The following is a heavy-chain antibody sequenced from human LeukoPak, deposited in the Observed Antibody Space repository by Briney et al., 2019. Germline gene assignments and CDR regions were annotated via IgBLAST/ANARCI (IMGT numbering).Heavy chain of an antibody. V-gene: IGHV1-2*02. CDR1: GYTFTGYY. CDR2: INPNSGGT. CDR3: ARAPLGLPFDY. J-gene: IGHJ4*02. Sequence: ASVKVSCKASGYTFTGYYMHWVRQAPGQGLEWMAWINPNSGGTNYAQKFQGRVTMTRDTSISTAYMELSRLTSGDTAVYYCARAPLGLPFDYWGLGSLVTVSS.